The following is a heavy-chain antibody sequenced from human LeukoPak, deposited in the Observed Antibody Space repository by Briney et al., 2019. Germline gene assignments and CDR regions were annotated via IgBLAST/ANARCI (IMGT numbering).Heavy chain of an antibody. D-gene: IGHD3-22*01. Sequence: GGSLRLSCAASGFIIFKSWMTWVRQAPGKGLEWVAIIKQDTSETYCLDSVRGRFTISRDNAKNSIYLHMTRLRVEDTAVYYCARVAGEASGYHPFDIWGQGTMVTASS. CDR2: IKQDTSET. J-gene: IGHJ3*02. CDR3: ARVAGEASGYHPFDI. CDR1: GFIIFKSW. V-gene: IGHV3-7*01.